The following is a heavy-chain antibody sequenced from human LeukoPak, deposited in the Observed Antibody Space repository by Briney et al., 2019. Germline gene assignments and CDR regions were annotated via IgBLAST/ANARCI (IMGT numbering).Heavy chain of an antibody. Sequence: SVKVSCKASGGTFSSYAISWVRQAPGQGLEWMGRIIPILGIANYAQKFQGRVTITADKSTSTAYMELSSLRSEDTAVYYCARGGYSGYDSHTDYWGQGTLVTVSS. V-gene: IGHV1-69*04. D-gene: IGHD5-12*01. CDR1: GGTFSSYA. J-gene: IGHJ4*02. CDR3: ARGGYSGYDSHTDY. CDR2: IIPILGIA.